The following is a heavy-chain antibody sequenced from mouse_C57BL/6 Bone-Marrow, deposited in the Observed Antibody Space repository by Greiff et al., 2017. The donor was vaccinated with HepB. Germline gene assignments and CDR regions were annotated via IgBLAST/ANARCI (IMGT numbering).Heavy chain of an antibody. CDR3: ARARRGFDY. CDR2: ISSGSSTI. J-gene: IGHJ2*01. Sequence: EVKLMESGGGLVKPGGSLKLSCAASGFTFSDYGMHWVRQAPEKGLEWVAYISSGSSTIYYADTVKGRFAISRDNAKNTLFLQMTSLRSEDTAMYYCARARRGFDYWGQGTTLTVSS. V-gene: IGHV5-17*01. CDR1: GFTFSDYG.